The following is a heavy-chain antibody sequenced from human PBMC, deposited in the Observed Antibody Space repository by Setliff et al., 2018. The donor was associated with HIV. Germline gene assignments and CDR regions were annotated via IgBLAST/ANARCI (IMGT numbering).Heavy chain of an antibody. CDR2: IYPGDSDT. D-gene: IGHD2-15*01. Sequence: GESLKISCKGSGYSFTSYWIGWVRQMPGKGLEWMGIIYPGDSDTRYSPSFQGQVTISADKSISTAYQQWSSLKASDTAMYYCATTRGYCSGGSCYSPPYMDVWGKGTTVTVSS. V-gene: IGHV5-51*01. J-gene: IGHJ6*03. CDR3: ATTRGYCSGGSCYSPPYMDV. CDR1: GYSFTSYW.